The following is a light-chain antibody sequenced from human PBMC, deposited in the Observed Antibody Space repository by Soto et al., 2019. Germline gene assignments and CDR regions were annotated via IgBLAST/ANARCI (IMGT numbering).Light chain of an antibody. CDR1: QSVNSH. J-gene: IGKJ4*01. CDR3: QQYNVWPLT. CDR2: VAS. Sequence: EIVMTQSPATLSVSPGDRATLSCRASQSVNSHLAWYQQKPGQPPKLLISVASTRATGIPARFSGSGSGTDFTLTISSLQSEDFAVYYCQQYNVWPLTFGGGTKVEFK. V-gene: IGKV3-15*01.